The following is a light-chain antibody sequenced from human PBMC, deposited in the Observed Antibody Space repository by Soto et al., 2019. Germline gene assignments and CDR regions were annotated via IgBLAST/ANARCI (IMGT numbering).Light chain of an antibody. J-gene: IGKJ2*01. CDR2: GAA. CDR1: QSVSSTY. CDR3: QHYGSSPPYT. V-gene: IGKV3-20*01. Sequence: EIVLTQSPGTLSLSPGQRVSLSCRASQSVSSTYLAWYQQKPGQAPRLLIYGAAYRATGIPDRFSGSGSWTDFTLTISRLEPEDFAVYYCQHYGSSPPYTFGQGTKLEIK.